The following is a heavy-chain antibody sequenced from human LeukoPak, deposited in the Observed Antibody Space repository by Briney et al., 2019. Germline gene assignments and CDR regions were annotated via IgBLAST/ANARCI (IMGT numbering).Heavy chain of an antibody. CDR3: AKDLGLSGSYYPYFDY. D-gene: IGHD1-26*01. CDR1: GFTFSTYS. V-gene: IGHV3-21*01. Sequence: GGSLRLSCAVSGFTFSTYSMNWVRQAPGKGLEWVSSISSSSSYIYYADSVKGRFTISRDNAKNSLYLQMNSLRAEDTAVYYCAKDLGLSGSYYPYFDYWGQGTLVTVSS. CDR2: ISSSSSYI. J-gene: IGHJ4*02.